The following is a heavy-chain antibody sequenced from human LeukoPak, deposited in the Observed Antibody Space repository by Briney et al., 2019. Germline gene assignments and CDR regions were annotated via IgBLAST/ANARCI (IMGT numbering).Heavy chain of an antibody. CDR2: IIPIFGTA. D-gene: IGHD6-13*01. J-gene: IGHJ3*02. CDR3: ARGIAAAGHDAFDN. V-gene: IGHV1-69*01. CDR1: GGTFGSYA. Sequence: SVKVSCKASGGTFGSYAISWVRQAPGQGLEWMGGIIPIFGTANYAQKFQGRVTITADESTSTAYMELSSLRSEDAAVYYCARGIAAAGHDAFDNWGQGTMVTVSS.